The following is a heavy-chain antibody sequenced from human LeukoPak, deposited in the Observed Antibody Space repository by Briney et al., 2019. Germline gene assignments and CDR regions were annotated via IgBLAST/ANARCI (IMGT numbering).Heavy chain of an antibody. D-gene: IGHD1/OR15-1a*01. V-gene: IGHV4-59*11. J-gene: IGHJ6*03. CDR1: GASIRSHY. Sequence: PSETLSLTCTVSGASIRSHYWSWIRQPPGKGLEWIGYIYHSGSTKCSPALKSRVIISEDASKNQFSLKLSSVTTADTAVYFCARALNNRYHYYIDVWGKGTTVTVSS. CDR2: IYHSGST. CDR3: ARALNNRYHYYIDV.